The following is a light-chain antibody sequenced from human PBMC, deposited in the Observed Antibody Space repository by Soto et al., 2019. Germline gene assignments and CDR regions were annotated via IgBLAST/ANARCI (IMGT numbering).Light chain of an antibody. CDR3: PQYAGSPPTT. CDR1: QNIFNNY. Sequence: EIVLTQSPGTLSLSPGDRATLSCRASQNIFNNYLAWYQQKPGQAPRLLIDAASNRATGIPDRFSGSGSGTDFTLTISRLEPEDFAVYYCPQYAGSPPTTFGQGTKVDIK. CDR2: AAS. V-gene: IGKV3-20*01. J-gene: IGKJ1*01.